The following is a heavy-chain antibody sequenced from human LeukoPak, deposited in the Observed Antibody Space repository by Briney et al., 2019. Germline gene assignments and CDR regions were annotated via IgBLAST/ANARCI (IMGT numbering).Heavy chain of an antibody. D-gene: IGHD3-22*01. CDR2: ISGSGGST. Sequence: GGSLRLSCAASGFTFSSYAMSWVRQPPGKGLEWVSAISGSGGSTYYPASVKGRFTTSRDNSKHTLYLQMNSLRADETAIYYCAKDLGDDSSDYHVIFDCWGQGTLVTVSS. CDR1: GFTFSSYA. V-gene: IGHV3-23*01. J-gene: IGHJ4*02. CDR3: AKDLGDDSSDYHVIFDC.